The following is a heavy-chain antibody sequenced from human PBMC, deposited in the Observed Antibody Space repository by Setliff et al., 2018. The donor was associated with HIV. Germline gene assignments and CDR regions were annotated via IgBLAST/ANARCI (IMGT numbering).Heavy chain of an antibody. D-gene: IGHD4-17*01. J-gene: IGHJ4*02. CDR2: ISSSSSYK. Sequence: PGGSLRLSCAASGFTFSSYSMNWVRQAPGKGLEWVSSISSSSSYKYYADSVKGRFTISRDNAKNSLHLQMNSLRAEDTAVYYCARATPGGYGVNPFDYWGQGTLVTVSS. CDR3: ARATPGGYGVNPFDY. CDR1: GFTFSSYS. V-gene: IGHV3-21*01.